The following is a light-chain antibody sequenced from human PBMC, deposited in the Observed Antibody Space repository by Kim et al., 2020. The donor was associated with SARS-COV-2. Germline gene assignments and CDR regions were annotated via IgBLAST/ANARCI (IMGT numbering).Light chain of an antibody. CDR3: QAWDSSTEV. J-gene: IGLJ1*01. CDR1: KLGDKY. Sequence: VAPGQTASITCSGDKLGDKYAYWYQQKPGQSPVLVIYQDSKRPSGIPERFSGSNSGNTATLTISGTQAMDEADYYCQAWDSSTEVFGTGTKVTVL. CDR2: QDS. V-gene: IGLV3-1*01.